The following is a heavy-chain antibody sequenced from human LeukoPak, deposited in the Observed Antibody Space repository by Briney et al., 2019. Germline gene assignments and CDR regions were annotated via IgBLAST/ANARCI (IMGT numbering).Heavy chain of an antibody. V-gene: IGHV3-23*01. J-gene: IGHJ5*02. D-gene: IGHD3-22*01. CDR2: ISNDGGGT. Sequence: GGSLRLSCAASGFIFNNYGLIWVRQAPGKGLEWVSAISNDGGGTQYADFVEGRFTISRDNSTNTLFLQMSRLRPEDTALYYCAKGSSGYFADLWGQGTLVTASS. CDR3: AKGSSGYFADL. CDR1: GFIFNNYG.